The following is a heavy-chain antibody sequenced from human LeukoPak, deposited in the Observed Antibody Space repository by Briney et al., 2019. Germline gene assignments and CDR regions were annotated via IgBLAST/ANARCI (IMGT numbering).Heavy chain of an antibody. V-gene: IGHV3-21*01. D-gene: IGHD2-2*01. CDR1: GFTFSSYA. CDR3: ARDCSSTSCYRGLDY. Sequence: GGSLRLSCAASGFTFSSYAMSWVRQAPGKGLEWVSSISSSSSYIYYADSVKGRFTISRDNAKNSLYLQMNSLRAEDTAVYYCARDCSSTSCYRGLDYWGQGTLVTVSS. CDR2: ISSSSSYI. J-gene: IGHJ4*02.